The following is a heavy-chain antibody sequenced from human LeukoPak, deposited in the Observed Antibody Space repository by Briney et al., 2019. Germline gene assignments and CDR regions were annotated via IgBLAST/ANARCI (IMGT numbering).Heavy chain of an antibody. D-gene: IGHD3-9*01. CDR2: IYYTGST. CDR1: GGSIGRYW. Sequence: SETLSLTCSVSGGSIGRYWWSWIRQPPGKGLEWIGYIYYTGSTNCNPSLKSRVTISLDMSKNRLSLKLSSVTAADTAVYYCARGRYSAGDNWFDPWGQGTLVTVSS. CDR3: ARGRYSAGDNWFDP. V-gene: IGHV4-59*01. J-gene: IGHJ5*02.